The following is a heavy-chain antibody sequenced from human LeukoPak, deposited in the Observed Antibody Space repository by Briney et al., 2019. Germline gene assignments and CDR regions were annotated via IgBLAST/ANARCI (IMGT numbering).Heavy chain of an antibody. D-gene: IGHD2-15*01. CDR1: GASISSSSYY. V-gene: IGHV4-39*07. CDR3: ARASCGGGTCYDSRGWFDP. Sequence: SETLSLTCTVSGASISSSSYYWGWIRQPPGKGLEWIGSIYYSGSTYYNPSLKSRVTISIDTSKNQFSLKLSSVTAADTAVYYCARASCGGGTCYDSRGWFDPWGQGTLVTVSS. CDR2: IYYSGST. J-gene: IGHJ5*02.